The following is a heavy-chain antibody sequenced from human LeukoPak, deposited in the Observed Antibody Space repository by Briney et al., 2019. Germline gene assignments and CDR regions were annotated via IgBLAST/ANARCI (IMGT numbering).Heavy chain of an antibody. V-gene: IGHV1-69*01. CDR2: IIPIFGTA. CDR3: ARGGSVTDCSSTSCLAILYNWFDP. D-gene: IGHD2-2*01. J-gene: IGHJ5*02. CDR1: GGTFSSYA. Sequence: GSSVKVSCKASGGTFSSYAICWVRQAPGQGLEWMGGIIPIFGTANYAQKFQGRVTITADGSTSTAYMELSSLRSEDTAVYYCARGGSVTDCSSTSCLAILYNWFDPWGQGTLVTVSS.